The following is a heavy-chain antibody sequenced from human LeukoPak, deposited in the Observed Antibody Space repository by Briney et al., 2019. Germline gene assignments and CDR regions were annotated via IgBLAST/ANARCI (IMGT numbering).Heavy chain of an antibody. CDR2: IKEDGSER. D-gene: IGHD2-8*01. CDR1: GFTFSSYA. V-gene: IGHV3-7*03. Sequence: GGSLRLSCAASGFTFSSYAMSWVRQTPGKGLEWVASIKEDGSERQYVDSVKGRFSISRDITKGSLFLQLNSLRAEDTAVYYCARDLGYCTNGACHTRFDYWGQGTLVAVSS. CDR3: ARDLGYCTNGACHTRFDY. J-gene: IGHJ4*02.